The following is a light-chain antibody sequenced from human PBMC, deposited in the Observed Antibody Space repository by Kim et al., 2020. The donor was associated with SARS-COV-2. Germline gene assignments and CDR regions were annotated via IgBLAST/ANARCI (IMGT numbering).Light chain of an antibody. CDR2: ETS. CDR1: QTVSSN. CDR3: QQYSNWPLT. J-gene: IGKJ1*01. V-gene: IGKV3D-15*01. Sequence: SPGERATLSCRASQTVSSNFLAWYQQKPGQTPRLLIYETSSRATGIPARFSGSGSGTEFTLTISTLQSEDFAVYYCQQYSNWPLTFGQGTKVDIK.